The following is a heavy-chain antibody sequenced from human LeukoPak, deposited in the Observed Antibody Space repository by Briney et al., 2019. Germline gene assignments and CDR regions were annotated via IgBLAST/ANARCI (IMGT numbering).Heavy chain of an antibody. V-gene: IGHV1-24*01. Sequence: ASVKVSCRLSGYTLTQLSIHWVRQGPGKGLEWMGGFDPDDDEIIYAQKFQGRVTMTEDTSTDTAYMELSSLRSDDTAVYYCASSEREVAIADYWGQGTLVTVSS. CDR2: FDPDDDEI. J-gene: IGHJ4*02. CDR3: ASSEREVAIADY. D-gene: IGHD5-12*01. CDR1: GYTLTQLS.